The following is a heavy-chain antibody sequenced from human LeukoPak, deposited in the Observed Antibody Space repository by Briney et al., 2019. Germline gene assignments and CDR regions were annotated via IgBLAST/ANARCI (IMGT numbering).Heavy chain of an antibody. J-gene: IGHJ4*02. CDR3: ASYTSDRYRGLYFDY. V-gene: IGHV1-69*05. D-gene: IGHD6-19*01. CDR2: IIPIFGTA. Sequence: SVKVSCKASGGTFSSYAISWVRQAPGQGLEWMGRIIPIFGTANYAQKFQGRVTITTDESTSTAYMELSSLRSEDTAVYYCASYTSDRYRGLYFDYWGQGTLVTVSS. CDR1: GGTFSSYA.